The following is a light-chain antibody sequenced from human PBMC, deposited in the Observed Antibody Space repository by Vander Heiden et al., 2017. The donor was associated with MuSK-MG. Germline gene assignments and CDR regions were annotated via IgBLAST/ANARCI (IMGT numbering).Light chain of an antibody. CDR1: SSNIGSNT. Sequence: QSVLTQSPSSSCTPVQTVTISCSGSSSNIGSNTVNWYQQLPGTAPKLFMYSNNERPSGVPDRFSGSKSGTSASLAISGLQSEDEADYYCAAWDDSLNGWVFGGGTKLTVL. J-gene: IGLJ3*02. CDR2: SNN. CDR3: AAWDDSLNGWV. V-gene: IGLV1-44*01.